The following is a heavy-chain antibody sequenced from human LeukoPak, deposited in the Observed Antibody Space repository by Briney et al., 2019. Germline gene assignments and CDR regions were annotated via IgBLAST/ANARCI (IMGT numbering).Heavy chain of an antibody. J-gene: IGHJ4*02. D-gene: IGHD4-17*01. CDR2: INPNTGDT. V-gene: IGHV1-2*06. CDR1: AYTFTDYY. Sequence: ASVKVSCKASAYTFTDYYIHWVRQAPGQGLEWMGRINPNTGDTNFAQKFQGRVTATRDTSISTAFMDLSSLRSDDTAVYYCARYHYGLDYWGQGTLVTVSS. CDR3: ARYHYGLDY.